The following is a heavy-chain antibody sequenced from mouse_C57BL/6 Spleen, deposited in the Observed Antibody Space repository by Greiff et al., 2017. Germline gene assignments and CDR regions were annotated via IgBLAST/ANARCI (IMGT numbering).Heavy chain of an antibody. V-gene: IGHV1-82*01. CDR2: IYPGDGDT. D-gene: IGHD2-1*01. CDR1: GYAFSSSW. J-gene: IGHJ3*01. Sequence: QVQLKQSGPELVKPGASVKISCKASGYAFSSSWMNWVKQRPGKGLEWIGRIYPGDGDTNYNGKFKGKATLTADKSSSTAYMQLSSLTSEDSAVYFCARSDYYGNYVAYWGQGTLVTVSA. CDR3: ARSDYYGNYVAY.